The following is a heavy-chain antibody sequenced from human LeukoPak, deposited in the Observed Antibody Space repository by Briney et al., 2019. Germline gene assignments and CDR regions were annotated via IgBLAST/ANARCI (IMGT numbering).Heavy chain of an antibody. J-gene: IGHJ3*02. Sequence: PGGSLRLSCAASGFTFSSYSMNWVRQAPGKGLEWVSYISSSSSTIYYADSVKGRFTISRDNAKNSLYLQMNSLRAEDTAVYYCASSVGIVVVPGTRPHDAFDIWGQGTMVTVSS. D-gene: IGHD2-2*03. CDR1: GFTFSSYS. CDR2: ISSSSSTI. CDR3: ASSVGIVVVPGTRPHDAFDI. V-gene: IGHV3-48*01.